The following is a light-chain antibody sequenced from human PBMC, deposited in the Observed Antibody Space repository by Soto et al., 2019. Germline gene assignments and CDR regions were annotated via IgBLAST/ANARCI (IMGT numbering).Light chain of an antibody. Sequence: EIVLTQSPGTLSLSPGQRATLSCRASQRLSASDIAWYQQKPGQAPKFFIYGVSSRATGIPDRFSGSGSGTDFTLTISRLEPEDFAVYHCQQYGSSPLITFGQGTRLEIK. CDR2: GVS. CDR1: QRLSASD. V-gene: IGKV3-20*01. J-gene: IGKJ5*01. CDR3: QQYGSSPLIT.